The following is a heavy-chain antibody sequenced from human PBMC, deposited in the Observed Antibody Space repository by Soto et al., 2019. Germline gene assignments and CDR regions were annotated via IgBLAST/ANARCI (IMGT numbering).Heavy chain of an antibody. J-gene: IGHJ5*02. D-gene: IGHD6-13*01. V-gene: IGHV1-2*02. CDR3: ARSVFPGYRSSWSDP. CDR2: INPNSGGT. CDR1: GYTFTGYY. Sequence: GSSVKVSCKASGYTFTGYYMHWVRQAPGQGLEWMGWINPNSGGTNYAQKFQGRVTMTRDTSISTAYMELSRLRSDDTAVYYCARSVFPGYRSSWSDPWGQGTLVTVSS.